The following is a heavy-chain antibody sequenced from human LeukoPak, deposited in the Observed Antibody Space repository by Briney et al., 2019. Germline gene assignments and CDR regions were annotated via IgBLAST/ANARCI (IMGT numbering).Heavy chain of an antibody. CDR1: GFTFSSNS. CDR2: IYSDNT. CDR3: ARTTVKTTSWFDP. V-gene: IGHV3-53*01. Sequence: GGSLRLSCAASGFTFSSNSMSWVRQAPGKGLEWVSFIYSDNTHYSDSVKGRFTISRDNSKNTLYLQMNSLRAEDTAVYYCARTTVKTTSWFDPWGQGTLVTVSS. D-gene: IGHD2/OR15-2a*01. J-gene: IGHJ5*02.